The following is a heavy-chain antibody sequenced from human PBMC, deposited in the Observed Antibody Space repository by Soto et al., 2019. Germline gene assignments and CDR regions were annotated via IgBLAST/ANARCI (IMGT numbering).Heavy chain of an antibody. V-gene: IGHV3-33*01. Sequence: GGSLRLSCAASGFTFSSYGMHWVRQAPGKGLEWVAVIWYDGSNKYYADSVKGRFTISRDNSKNTLYLQMNSLRAEDTAVYYCARDVTDCSSTSRQGYWGQGTLVTVSS. J-gene: IGHJ4*02. CDR1: GFTFSSYG. D-gene: IGHD2-2*01. CDR2: IWYDGSNK. CDR3: ARDVTDCSSTSRQGY.